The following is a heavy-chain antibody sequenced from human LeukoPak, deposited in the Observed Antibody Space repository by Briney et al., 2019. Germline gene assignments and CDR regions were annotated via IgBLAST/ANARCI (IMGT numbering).Heavy chain of an antibody. CDR3: AGMSSYDVLTGYYRPYYFHY. D-gene: IGHD3-9*01. CDR2: IYTTGTI. J-gene: IGHJ4*02. Sequence: SETLSLTCTVSGGSISSGSHYWSWIRQPAGKGLEWIGRIYTTGTIDYNPSLKSRDTISFDTSQNQFSLSLNSVTAADTAVYYCAGMSSYDVLTGYYRPYYFHYWGQGTLVTVSS. V-gene: IGHV4-61*02. CDR1: GGSISSGSHY.